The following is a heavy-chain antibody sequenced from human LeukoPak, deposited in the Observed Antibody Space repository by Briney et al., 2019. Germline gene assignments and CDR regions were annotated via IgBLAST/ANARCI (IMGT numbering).Heavy chain of an antibody. CDR2: ISAYNGNT. J-gene: IGHJ4*02. D-gene: IGHD3-10*01. V-gene: IGHV1-18*01. CDR1: GGTFSSYA. Sequence: GSSVKVSCKASGGTFSSYAISWVRQAPGQGLEWMGWISAYNGNTNYAQKLQGRVTMTTDTSTSTAYMELRSLRSDDTAVYYCARDRYWFGELSLYYFDYWGQGTLVTVSS. CDR3: ARDRYWFGELSLYYFDY.